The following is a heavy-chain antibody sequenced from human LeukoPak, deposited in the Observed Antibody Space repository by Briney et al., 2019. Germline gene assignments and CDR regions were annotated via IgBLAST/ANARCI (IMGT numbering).Heavy chain of an antibody. CDR3: AKKRDAFDI. CDR2: LTDSGGTT. V-gene: IGHV3-23*01. Sequence: GSLRLSCVASGFTFSSYAMGWVRQAPGKRPEWVSSLTDSGGTTYYVDSVKGRFTISRDNSKNTLYLHMNSLRAEDTAMYYCAKKRDAFDIWGQGTVVAVSS. D-gene: IGHD5-24*01. J-gene: IGHJ3*02. CDR1: GFTFSSYA.